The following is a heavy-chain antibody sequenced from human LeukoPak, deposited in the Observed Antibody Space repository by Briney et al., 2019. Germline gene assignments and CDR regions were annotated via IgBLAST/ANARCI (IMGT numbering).Heavy chain of an antibody. V-gene: IGHV3-30*02. Sequence: GGSLRLSCAASGFTFSSYGMHWVRQAPGKGLEWVAFIRYDGSNKYYAGSVKGRFTISRDNSKNTLYLQMNSLRAEDTAVHYCAKDYDILTSYYPNYMDVWGKGTTVTISS. D-gene: IGHD3-9*01. CDR1: GFTFSSYG. CDR3: AKDYDILTSYYPNYMDV. CDR2: IRYDGSNK. J-gene: IGHJ6*03.